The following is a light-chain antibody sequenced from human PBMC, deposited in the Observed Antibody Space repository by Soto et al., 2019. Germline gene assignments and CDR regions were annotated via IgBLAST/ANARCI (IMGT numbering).Light chain of an antibody. CDR3: QQYGSSPKV. Sequence: EIVLTQSPGTLSLSPGERATLSCRAIQSVSSSYLAWYQQKPGQAPRLLIYGASSRATGIPDRFSGSGSGTDFTLTISRLEPEDFAVYYCQQYGSSPKVFGGGTKVDIK. CDR1: QSVSSSY. CDR2: GAS. J-gene: IGKJ4*01. V-gene: IGKV3-20*01.